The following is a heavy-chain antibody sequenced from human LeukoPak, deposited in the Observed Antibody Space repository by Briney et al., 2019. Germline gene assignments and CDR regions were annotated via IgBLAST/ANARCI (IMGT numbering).Heavy chain of an antibody. Sequence: GGSLRLSCAVSGFTFSSYSTSWVRQAPGKGLEWVSAISGSGYSTYYADSVKGRFTISRDNSKNTLYLQMNSLRAEDTAVYYCAKAMLGTAMFDYWGQGTLVTVSS. J-gene: IGHJ4*02. V-gene: IGHV3-23*01. CDR2: ISGSGYST. CDR3: AKAMLGTAMFDY. CDR1: GFTFSSYS. D-gene: IGHD5-18*01.